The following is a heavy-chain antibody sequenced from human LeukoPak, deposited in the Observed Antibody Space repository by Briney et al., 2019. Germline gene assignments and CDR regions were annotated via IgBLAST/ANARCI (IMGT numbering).Heavy chain of an antibody. CDR2: INPNSGGT. CDR3: ARVAFYCSSTSCYAYYGMDV. CDR1: GYTFTGYY. D-gene: IGHD2-2*01. Sequence: ASVKVSCKASGYTFTGYYMHWGRHAPGQGLEWMGGINPNSGGTNYAQKFQGRVTMTRGTSISTAYMELSRLRSGDTAVYYCARVAFYCSSTSCYAYYGMDVWGQGTTVTVSS. J-gene: IGHJ6*02. V-gene: IGHV1-2*02.